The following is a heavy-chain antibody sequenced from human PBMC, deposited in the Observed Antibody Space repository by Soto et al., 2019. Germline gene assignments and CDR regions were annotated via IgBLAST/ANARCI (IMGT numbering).Heavy chain of an antibody. D-gene: IGHD6-13*01. V-gene: IGHV4-59*01. J-gene: IGHJ6*02. Sequence: QVQLQESGPGLVKPSETLSLTCTVSGGSISGYYWSWIRQPPGKGLEWIAYIYYSASTKYNPSLPHRVTLSVDTPKHQFALKLTSLTAADTAVYYCARVRSSSWSFDYGMDVWGQGTTVTVSS. CDR2: IYYSAST. CDR3: ARVRSSSWSFDYGMDV. CDR1: GGSISGYY.